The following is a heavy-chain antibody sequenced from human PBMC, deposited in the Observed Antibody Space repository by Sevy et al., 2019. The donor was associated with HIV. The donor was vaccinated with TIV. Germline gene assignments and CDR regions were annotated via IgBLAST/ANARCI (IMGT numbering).Heavy chain of an antibody. CDR1: GYTFTSYG. V-gene: IGHV1-18*01. J-gene: IGHJ5*02. Sequence: ASVKVSCKASGYTFTSYGISWVRQAPGQGPEWMGWISAYNGNTNYAQKLQGRVTMTTDTSTSTAYMELRSLRSDDTAVYYCARDGRGCSSTSCYPHSDNWFDPWGQGTLVTVSS. D-gene: IGHD2-2*01. CDR3: ARDGRGCSSTSCYPHSDNWFDP. CDR2: ISAYNGNT.